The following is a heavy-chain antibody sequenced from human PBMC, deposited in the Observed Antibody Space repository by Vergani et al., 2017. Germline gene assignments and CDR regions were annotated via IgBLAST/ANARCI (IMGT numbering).Heavy chain of an antibody. CDR1: GFTFSSYA. CDR3: ANGRSSSWYGLAFDI. V-gene: IGHV3-23*01. CDR2: ISGSGGST. Sequence: EVQLLESWGGLVQPGGSLRLSCAASGFTFSSYAMSWVRQAPGKGLEWVSAISGSGGSTYYADSVKGRFTISRDNSKNTLYLQMNSLRAEDTAVYYCANGRSSSWYGLAFDIWGQGTMVTVSS. D-gene: IGHD6-13*01. J-gene: IGHJ3*02.